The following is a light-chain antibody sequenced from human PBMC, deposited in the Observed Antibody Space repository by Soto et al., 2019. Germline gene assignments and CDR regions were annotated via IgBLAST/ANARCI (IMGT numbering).Light chain of an antibody. Sequence: EIVLTQSPGTLSLSPGERATLSCRASQSVTSGYLAWYQQNPGQAPRLLIYDASNRATGIPDRFSGSGSGTDFTLTISRLEPEDFAVYYCQQYGTSLLYTFGQGTKLEIK. CDR3: QQYGTSLLYT. CDR1: QSVTSGY. V-gene: IGKV3-20*01. CDR2: DAS. J-gene: IGKJ2*01.